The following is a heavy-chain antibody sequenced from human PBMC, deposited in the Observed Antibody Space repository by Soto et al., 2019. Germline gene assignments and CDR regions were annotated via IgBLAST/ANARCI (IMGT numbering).Heavy chain of an antibody. CDR1: SGSISSGGYY. J-gene: IGHJ5*02. Sequence: SETLSLTCTVSSGSISSGGYYWSWIRQHPGKGLEWIGYIYYSGSTYYNPSLKSRVTISVDTSKNQFSLKLSSVTAADTAVYYCARVVASWDWLALNWFDPWGQGTLVTVSS. D-gene: IGHD3-9*01. CDR2: IYYSGST. V-gene: IGHV4-31*03. CDR3: ARVVASWDWLALNWFDP.